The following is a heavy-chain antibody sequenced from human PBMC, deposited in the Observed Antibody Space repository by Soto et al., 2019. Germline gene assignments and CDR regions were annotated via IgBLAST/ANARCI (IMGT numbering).Heavy chain of an antibody. V-gene: IGHV1-18*01. CDR1: GYTFTSYG. J-gene: IGHJ4*02. D-gene: IGHD2-2*01. CDR3: ATLYCSSTSCLTYFDY. Sequence: XVKVSCKASGYTFTSYGISWVRHAPGQGLEWMGWISAYNGNTNYAQKPQGRVTMTTDTSTSTAYMELRSLRSEDTAVYYCATLYCSSTSCLTYFDYWGQGTLVTVSS. CDR2: ISAYNGNT.